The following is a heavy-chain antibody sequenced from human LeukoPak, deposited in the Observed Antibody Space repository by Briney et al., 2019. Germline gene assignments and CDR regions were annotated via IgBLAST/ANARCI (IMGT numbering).Heavy chain of an antibody. V-gene: IGHV3-30-3*01. CDR1: GFTFSSYA. J-gene: IGHJ4*02. CDR2: ISYDGSNK. Sequence: GRSLRLSCAASGFTFSSYAMHWIRQAPGKGLEWVAVISYDGSNKYYADSVKGRFTISRDNSKNTLYLQMTSLRADDTAIYFCASISGASWGDFWGQGTQVTVSS. CDR3: ASISGASWGDF. D-gene: IGHD3-16*01.